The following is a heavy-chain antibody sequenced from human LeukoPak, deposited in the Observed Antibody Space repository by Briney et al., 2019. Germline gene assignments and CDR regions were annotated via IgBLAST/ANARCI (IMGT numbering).Heavy chain of an antibody. CDR2: IYAGDSGT. J-gene: IGHJ4*02. D-gene: IGHD6-13*01. V-gene: IGHV5-51*01. CDR3: TRHIAAAGPDY. CDR1: GYSFTSHW. Sequence: GESLKISCRGSGYSFTSHWIGWVRQMPGKGLEWMAIIYAGDSGTRISPSFQGQVTISADKSISAAYLQWSSLKASDTAIYYCTRHIAAAGPDYWGQGTLVTVSS.